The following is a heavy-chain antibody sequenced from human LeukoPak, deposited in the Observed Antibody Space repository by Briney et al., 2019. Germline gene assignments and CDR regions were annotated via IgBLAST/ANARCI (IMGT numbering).Heavy chain of an antibody. CDR1: GYSFTDHF. V-gene: IGHV1-2*02. CDR3: ARQTHYYDSSGYYYEFNNGLDY. J-gene: IGHJ4*02. CDR2: INPNSGGT. Sequence: GASVKVSCKASGYSFTDHFMHWVRQAPGQGLEWMGWINPNSGGTNYAQKFQGRVTMTRDTSISTAYMELSRLRSDDTAVYYCARQTHYYDSSGYYYEFNNGLDYWGQGTLVTVSS. D-gene: IGHD3-22*01.